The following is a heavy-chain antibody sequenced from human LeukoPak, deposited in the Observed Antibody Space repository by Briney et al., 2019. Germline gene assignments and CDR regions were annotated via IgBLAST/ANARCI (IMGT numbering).Heavy chain of an antibody. V-gene: IGHV4-4*07. CDR1: GGPMYSYY. CDR3: ARMKFYDSTGYSPGHYMDV. J-gene: IGHJ6*03. D-gene: IGHD3-22*01. CDR2: LYPGVSF. Sequence: SETLSLTCTVSGGPMYSYYWSWIRQTAGKGLEWIGRLYPGVSFDYNPSLKSRVTMSIDSSKNQFALELSGVSAADTAVYYCARMKFYDSTGYSPGHYMDVWGKGTTVIVSS.